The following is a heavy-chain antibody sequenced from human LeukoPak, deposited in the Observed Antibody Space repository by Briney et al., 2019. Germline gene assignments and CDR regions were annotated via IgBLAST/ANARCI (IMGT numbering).Heavy chain of an antibody. V-gene: IGHV1-69*05. J-gene: IGHJ4*02. D-gene: IGHD3-3*01. CDR1: GGTFSSYA. CDR3: ATSTFKLRFLEWLPSYFDY. Sequence: SVKVSCKASGGTFSSYAISWVRQAPGQGLEWMGGIIPIFGTANYAQKFQGRVTITTDESTSTAYMELSSLRSDDTAVYYCATSTFKLRFLEWLPSYFDYWGQGTLVTVSS. CDR2: IIPIFGTA.